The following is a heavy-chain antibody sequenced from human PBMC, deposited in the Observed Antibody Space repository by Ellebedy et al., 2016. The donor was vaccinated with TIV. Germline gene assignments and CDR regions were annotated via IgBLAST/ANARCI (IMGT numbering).Heavy chain of an antibody. CDR1: GYNFVSYA. V-gene: IGHV1-3*01. CDR2: ISPGEGIT. J-gene: IGHJ5*02. D-gene: IGHD4/OR15-4a*01. CDR3: AREGGAAAPPYLWSDP. Sequence: AASVKVSCKASGYNFVSYAMHWVRQAPGQRLEWMGWISPGEGITQYSEMFQGRVTITSDTSAKTVYMELNSLRFEDTAEYYCAREGGAAAPPYLWSDPWGQGTLVTVSS.